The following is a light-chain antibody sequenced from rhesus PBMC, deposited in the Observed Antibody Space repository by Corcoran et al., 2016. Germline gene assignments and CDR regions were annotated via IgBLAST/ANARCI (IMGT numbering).Light chain of an antibody. Sequence: DIVMTQTPLSLPITPGEPASISCRSSQSLLHSNGNTYLHWYLQKPGQSPQLLIYGGSNGASGVPARFRGRGSGTDCTLKLSKVEAEDVGVYYCVQAIAFPYSFGQGTKVEIK. V-gene: IGKV2-72*02. J-gene: IGKJ2*01. CDR2: GGS. CDR3: VQAIAFPYS. CDR1: QSLLHSNGNTY.